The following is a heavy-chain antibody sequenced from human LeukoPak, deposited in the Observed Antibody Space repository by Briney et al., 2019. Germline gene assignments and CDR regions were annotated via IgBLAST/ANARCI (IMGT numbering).Heavy chain of an antibody. CDR3: ARTQRWLQS. Sequence: GGSLRLSCAASGFRFNTYWMSWVRQAPGKGLEWVSRINDDGSATFYADSVKGRFTISRDNAKNTLFLQINSLRAEDTAVYYCARTQRWLQSWGQGTLVTVSS. CDR2: INDDGSAT. J-gene: IGHJ5*02. CDR1: GFRFNTYW. D-gene: IGHD5-24*01. V-gene: IGHV3-74*01.